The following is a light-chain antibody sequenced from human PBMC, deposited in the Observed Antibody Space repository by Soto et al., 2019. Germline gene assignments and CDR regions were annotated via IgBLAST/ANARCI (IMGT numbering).Light chain of an antibody. CDR3: HQYGRAPRT. V-gene: IGKV3-20*01. CDR1: QTVSNNY. Sequence: EIVLTQSPGTLSLSPGERATLSCRASQTVSNNYLAWYQQKPGQAPRLLIYAASTRATGIPDRFSGSGSGADFTLTITSLVPEDFAVYYCHQYGRAPRTFGQGTKV. CDR2: AAS. J-gene: IGKJ1*01.